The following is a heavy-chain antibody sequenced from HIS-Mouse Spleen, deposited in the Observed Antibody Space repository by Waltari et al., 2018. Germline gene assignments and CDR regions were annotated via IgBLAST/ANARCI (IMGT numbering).Heavy chain of an antibody. D-gene: IGHD3-3*01. CDR1: GGSISSYY. J-gene: IGHJ3*02. CDR2: IYTSGST. Sequence: QVQLQESGPGLVKPSETLSLTCTVSGGSISSYYWSWIRQPAGKGLEWIGRIYTSGSTKYNPPRKRRVTMSVDTSKNQFALKLSSVTAADTAVYYCARDFHDFWSGYYGGDKKHDAFDIWGQGTMVTVSS. V-gene: IGHV4-4*07. CDR3: ARDFHDFWSGYYGGDKKHDAFDI.